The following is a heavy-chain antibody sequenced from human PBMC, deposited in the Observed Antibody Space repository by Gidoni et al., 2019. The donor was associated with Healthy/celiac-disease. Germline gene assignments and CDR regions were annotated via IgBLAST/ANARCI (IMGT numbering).Heavy chain of an antibody. CDR2: GQYTGRT. V-gene: IGHV4-61*01. CDR3: ARDRSAFDY. J-gene: IGHJ4*02. D-gene: IGHD3-16*02. CDR1: GGSVSSGSYY. Sequence: QVQLQDSGPGLVEPSETLFLTCSVSGGSVSSGSYYWSWIRQPPGKGLEWIGYGQYTGRTNYNPSLKSRVTISVDTSKNQFSLRLSSVTAADTAVYYCARDRSAFDYWGLGTLVTVSS.